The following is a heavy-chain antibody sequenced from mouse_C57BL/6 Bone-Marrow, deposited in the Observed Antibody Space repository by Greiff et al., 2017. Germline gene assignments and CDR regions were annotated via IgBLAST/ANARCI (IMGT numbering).Heavy chain of an antibody. V-gene: IGHV14-4*01. D-gene: IGHD2-3*01. CDR1: GFNIKDDY. J-gene: IGHJ2*01. CDR3: TTHDGYSYYFDY. Sequence: VQLQQSGAELVRPGASVELSCTASGFNIKDDYMHWVKQRPEQGLEWIGWIDPENGDTEYASKFQGKATITADTSSNTAYLQLSSLTSEDTAVYYCTTHDGYSYYFDYWGQGTTLTVSS. CDR2: IDPENGDT.